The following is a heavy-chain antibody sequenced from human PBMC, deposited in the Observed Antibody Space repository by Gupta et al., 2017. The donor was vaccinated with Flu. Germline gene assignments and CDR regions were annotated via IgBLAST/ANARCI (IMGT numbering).Heavy chain of an antibody. Sequence: RQHPEKGRGWLGNPLHGGNPYYSPSFKVRLTISVDTSKNQFPLHLGSMPAANTAVYYCARGVGGGGDQTFDYWGQGTLVTVSS. CDR2: PLHGGNP. D-gene: IGHD2-21*02. J-gene: IGHJ4*02. V-gene: IGHV4-31*02. CDR3: ARGVGGGGDQTFDY.